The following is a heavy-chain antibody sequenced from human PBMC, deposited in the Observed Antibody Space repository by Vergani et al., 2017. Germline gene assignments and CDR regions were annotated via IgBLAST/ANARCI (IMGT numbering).Heavy chain of an antibody. CDR1: GFTFSSYS. Sequence: EVQLVESGGGLVQPGGSLRLSCAASGFTFSSYSMNWVRQAPGKGLEWVSYISSSSSTIYYADSVKGRFTISRDNAKNSLYLQMNSLRDEDTAVYYCARDLLDWRYYCYGMDVWGQGTTVTVSS. D-gene: IGHD3-9*01. J-gene: IGHJ6*02. CDR3: ARDLLDWRYYCYGMDV. V-gene: IGHV3-48*02. CDR2: ISSSSSTI.